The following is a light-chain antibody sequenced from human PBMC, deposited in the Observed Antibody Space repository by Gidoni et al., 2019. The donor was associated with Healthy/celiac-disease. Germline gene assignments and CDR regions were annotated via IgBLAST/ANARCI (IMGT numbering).Light chain of an antibody. CDR2: AAS. Sequence: QLTQSPSFLSASVGDRVTITCRASQDISSYFAWYQQKPGKAPKVLIYAASTWQSGVPSRFRGSGSGTEFTLTISSLQPEDFATYYCQQLNSYPRTFGQGTKVEIK. V-gene: IGKV1-9*01. CDR1: QDISSY. CDR3: QQLNSYPRT. J-gene: IGKJ1*01.